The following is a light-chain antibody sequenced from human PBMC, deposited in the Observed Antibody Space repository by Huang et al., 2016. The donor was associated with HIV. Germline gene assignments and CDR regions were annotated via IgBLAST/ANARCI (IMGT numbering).Light chain of an antibody. Sequence: EIVLTQSPATLSLSPVERATLSCRASQSVHSYLAWYQQKPGQAPRRLIYDASNRASGIPARFSCSGSGTDFTLTISNLQSEDFAVYYCQQRSAWPLTFGGGTKVEI. CDR3: QQRSAWPLT. J-gene: IGKJ4*01. CDR1: QSVHSY. V-gene: IGKV3-11*01. CDR2: DAS.